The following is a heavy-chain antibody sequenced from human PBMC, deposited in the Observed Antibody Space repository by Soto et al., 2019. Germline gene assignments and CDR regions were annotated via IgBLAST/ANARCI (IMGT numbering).Heavy chain of an antibody. CDR3: ARRGSGRYSDY. CDR1: GFTFSSYA. Sequence: EVQLLESGGGLVQPGGSLRLSCAASGFTFSSYAMRWVRQAPVKGLEWVSAISGSGGSTYYADSVKGRFTISRDNAKNTLYLQMNSLRAVDSAVYYGARRGSGRYSDYWGQGTMVSVSS. J-gene: IGHJ4*02. CDR2: ISGSGGST. V-gene: IGHV3-23*01. D-gene: IGHD6-19*01.